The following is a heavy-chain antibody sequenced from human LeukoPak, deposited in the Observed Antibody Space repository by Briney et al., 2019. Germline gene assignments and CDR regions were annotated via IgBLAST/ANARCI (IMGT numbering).Heavy chain of an antibody. D-gene: IGHD3-22*01. V-gene: IGHV3-7*01. J-gene: IGHJ3*02. CDR2: IKEDGSER. CDR1: GFTFSSYW. Sequence: PGGSLRLSCAASGFTFSSYWMSWVRQAPGKGLEWVASIKEDGSERYYVDSVKGRFTISRDNAKNSLYLQMNSLRTEDTAVYYCASGEDHYDTGGIPHDAFDIWGQGTMVTVSS. CDR3: ASGEDHYDTGGIPHDAFDI.